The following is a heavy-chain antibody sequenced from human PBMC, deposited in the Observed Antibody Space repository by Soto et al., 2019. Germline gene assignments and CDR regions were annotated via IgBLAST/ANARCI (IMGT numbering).Heavy chain of an antibody. CDR2: VSFDGVNK. Sequence: GGSLRLSCSVSGFTLNTYSMHWVRQAPGKGLEWVAVVSFDGVNKHYRDSVKGRFTISRDIAENMLYLQMTSLRLEDTALYYCARDPDLIEAAGNYFDYWGQGTLVTVSS. V-gene: IGHV3-30-3*01. CDR3: ARDPDLIEAAGNYFDY. D-gene: IGHD6-13*01. J-gene: IGHJ4*02. CDR1: GFTLNTYS.